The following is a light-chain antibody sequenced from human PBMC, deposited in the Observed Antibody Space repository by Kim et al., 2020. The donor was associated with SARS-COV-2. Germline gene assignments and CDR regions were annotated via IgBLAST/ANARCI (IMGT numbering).Light chain of an antibody. CDR2: TAS. V-gene: IGKV1-33*01. CDR3: QQYNDLPLT. Sequence: ASVGDRVTITCQASQDISNFLNWYQQKPGKAPNLLIYTASTLETGVPSRFSGSGSGADFTFTISSLQPEDIATYYCQQYNDLPLTFGGGTKVDIK. CDR1: QDISNF. J-gene: IGKJ4*01.